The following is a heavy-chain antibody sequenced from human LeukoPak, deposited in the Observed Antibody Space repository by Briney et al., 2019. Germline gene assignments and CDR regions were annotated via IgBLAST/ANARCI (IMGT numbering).Heavy chain of an antibody. J-gene: IGHJ4*02. CDR1: GFSFSAFY. CDR2: IGTRSNPI. CDR3: AREGRGSGREFGC. Sequence: GGALRHTFAASGFSFSAFYMSWIRQAPGMGLEWISYIGTRSNPIYYADSVKGRFTISRDDAKNSLYLQMNSLRVEDTAVYFCAREGRGSGREFGCWGQGILVTVSS. V-gene: IGHV3-11*01. D-gene: IGHD3-16*01.